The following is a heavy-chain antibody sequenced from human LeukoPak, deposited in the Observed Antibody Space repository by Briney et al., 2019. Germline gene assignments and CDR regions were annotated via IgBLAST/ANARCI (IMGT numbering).Heavy chain of an antibody. D-gene: IGHD2-15*01. CDR3: AREADCSGGSCYRGAFDI. CDR1: GFTFNTYA. J-gene: IGHJ3*02. Sequence: GRCLRLSCAASGFTFNTYAIHWVRQAPGKGLEWVAVIWYDGSNKYYADSVKGRFTISRDNSKNTLYLQINSLRAEDTAVYYCAREADCSGGSCYRGAFDIWGQGTLITVSS. V-gene: IGHV3-33*08. CDR2: IWYDGSNK.